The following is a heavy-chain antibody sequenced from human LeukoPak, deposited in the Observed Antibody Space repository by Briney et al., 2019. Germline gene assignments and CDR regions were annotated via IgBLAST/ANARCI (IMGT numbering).Heavy chain of an antibody. CDR2: IYYSGST. V-gene: IGHV4-59*01. J-gene: IGHJ4*02. D-gene: IGHD3-22*01. CDR3: ARRFAYSDSSGRTFDY. Sequence: PSETLSLTCTVSGGSISSYYWSWIRQPPGKGLEWIGYIYYSGSTNYNPSLKSRVTISVDTSKNQFSLKLSSVTAADTAVYFCARRFAYSDSSGRTFDYWGQGTLVTVSS. CDR1: GGSISSYY.